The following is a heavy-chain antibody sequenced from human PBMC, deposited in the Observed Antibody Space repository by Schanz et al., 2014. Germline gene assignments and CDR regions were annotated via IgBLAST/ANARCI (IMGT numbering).Heavy chain of an antibody. J-gene: IGHJ4*02. CDR3: ARVHHYDPSGWGYFDY. CDR1: GFTVSSNH. Sequence: AQLMESGGGVVQPGGSLRLSCAVSGFTVSSNHMSWVRQAPGKGLEWVSVIYSGIGAYYADSVKDRFTVSRDNSKNTVYLQMNRLRAEDTAVYYCARVHHYDPSGWGYFDYWGQGALVTVSS. D-gene: IGHD3-22*01. V-gene: IGHV3-66*01. CDR2: IYSGIGA.